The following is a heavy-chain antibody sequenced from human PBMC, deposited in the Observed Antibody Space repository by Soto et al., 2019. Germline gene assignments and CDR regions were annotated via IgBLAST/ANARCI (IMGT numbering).Heavy chain of an antibody. CDR3: ARGFGRFNY. Sequence: EVQLLESGGGLVQPGGSLRLSCGVSGFTFNDFEMNWVRQAPGKGPEWLAYIDGSGATKKYADSVRGRFTISRDNPNNSLFLQMSGLSAADTAIYYCARGFGRFNYWGQGTLVSVSS. CDR1: GFTFNDFE. V-gene: IGHV3-48*03. D-gene: IGHD3-10*01. J-gene: IGHJ4*02. CDR2: IDGSGATK.